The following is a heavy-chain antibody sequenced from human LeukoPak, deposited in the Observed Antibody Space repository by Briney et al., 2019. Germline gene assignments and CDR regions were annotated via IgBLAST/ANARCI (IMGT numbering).Heavy chain of an antibody. V-gene: IGHV3-64D*06. Sequence: GGSLRLSCSASGFPFSSYAIHWVRQAPGKGLEYVSAISSNGGSTYYADSVKGRFTISRDNSKNTLYLQMSSLRAEDTAVYYCVKEGRKLWFGELDYWGQGTLVTVSS. CDR3: VKEGRKLWFGELDY. CDR2: ISSNGGST. J-gene: IGHJ4*02. D-gene: IGHD3-10*01. CDR1: GFPFSSYA.